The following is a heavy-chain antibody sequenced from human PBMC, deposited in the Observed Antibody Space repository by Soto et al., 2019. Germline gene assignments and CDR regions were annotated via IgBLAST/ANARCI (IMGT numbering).Heavy chain of an antibody. CDR3: ARDRKIWLVELLYYGMDV. J-gene: IGHJ6*04. CDR1: GFTFSSYS. Sequence: EVQLVESGGGLVKPGGSLRLSCAASGFTFSSYSMNWVRQAPGKGLEWVSSISSSSSYIYYADSVKGRFTISRDNAKNSLYLQMNRLRAEDTAVYYCARDRKIWLVELLYYGMDVWGKGTTVTVSS. V-gene: IGHV3-21*01. CDR2: ISSSSSYI. D-gene: IGHD3-10*01.